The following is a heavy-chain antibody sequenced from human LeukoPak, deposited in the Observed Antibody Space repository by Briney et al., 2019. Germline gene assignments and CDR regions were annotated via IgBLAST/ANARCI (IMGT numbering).Heavy chain of an antibody. CDR1: GYTLTELS. CDR2: FDPEGGET. J-gene: IGHJ6*02. V-gene: IGHV1-24*01. Sequence: ASVKVSCKVSGYTLTELSMHWVRQAPGKGLEWMGGFDPEGGETIYAQKFQGRVTMTEDTSTDTAYMELSSLRSEDTAVYYCATHSGSHSLPRRGFRYYYYGMDVWGQGTTVTVSS. D-gene: IGHD1-26*01. CDR3: ATHSGSHSLPRRGFRYYYYGMDV.